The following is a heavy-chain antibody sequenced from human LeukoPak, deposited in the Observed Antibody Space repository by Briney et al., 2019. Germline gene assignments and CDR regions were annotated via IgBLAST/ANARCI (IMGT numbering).Heavy chain of an antibody. D-gene: IGHD3-22*01. CDR3: ARGYYDSSGYAGY. Sequence: GGSLRLSCAASGFTFSSYSMNWVRQAPGKGLEWVSSISSSSSYIYYADSVKGRFTISRDNAKNSLYLQMNSLRAEDTAVHYCARGYYDSSGYAGYWGQGTLVTVSS. CDR2: ISSSSSYI. J-gene: IGHJ4*02. V-gene: IGHV3-21*01. CDR1: GFTFSSYS.